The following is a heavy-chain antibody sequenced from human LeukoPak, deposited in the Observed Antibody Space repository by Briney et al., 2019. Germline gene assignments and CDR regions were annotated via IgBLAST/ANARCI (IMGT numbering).Heavy chain of an antibody. J-gene: IGHJ4*02. CDR1: GDSISTYY. V-gene: IGHV4-59*01. CDR2: IYNSGST. CDR3: ARFKRAGGWSYFDY. Sequence: SETLSLTCTVSGDSISTYYWSWIRKPPGKGLEWIGHIYNSGSTDYSPSLKSRVTISVDTSKNQFSLKLRSVTPADTAVYYCARFKRAGGWSYFDYWGQGTLVTVSS. D-gene: IGHD6-19*01.